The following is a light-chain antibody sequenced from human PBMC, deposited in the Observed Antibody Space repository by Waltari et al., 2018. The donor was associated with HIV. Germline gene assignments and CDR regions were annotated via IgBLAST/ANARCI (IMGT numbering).Light chain of an antibody. CDR3: QQSKNWWS. J-gene: IGKJ1*01. Sequence: EIVMTQSPATLSVSPGDRATLSCRASQSVGSNLAWYQQKPGQAPRLLMYGASTRATGVPARFSGSVSGTEFALTISSLQSEDFALCYCQQSKNWWSFGQGTKVEIK. CDR2: GAS. V-gene: IGKV3-15*01. CDR1: QSVGSN.